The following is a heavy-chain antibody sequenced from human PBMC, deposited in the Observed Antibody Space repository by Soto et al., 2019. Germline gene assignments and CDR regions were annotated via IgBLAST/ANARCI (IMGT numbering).Heavy chain of an antibody. CDR3: ASNIAAAGTEGWFDP. CDR2: IYYSGST. D-gene: IGHD6-13*01. J-gene: IGHJ5*02. Sequence: SETLSLTCTVSGGSISSGGYYWSWIRQPPGKGLEWIGYIYYSGSTYYNPSLKSRVTISVDTSKNQFSLKLSSVTAADTAVYYCASNIAAAGTEGWFDPWGQGTLVTVSS. CDR1: GGSISSGGYY. V-gene: IGHV4-30-4*01.